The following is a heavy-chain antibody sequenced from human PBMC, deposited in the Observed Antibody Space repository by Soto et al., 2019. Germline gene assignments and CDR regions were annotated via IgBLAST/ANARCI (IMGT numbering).Heavy chain of an antibody. Sequence: ASVKVSCKASGYAFTSYGFSWVRQAPGQGLEWMGWISAYNGHTHYAQNLQGRVTMTEDTSTATAYMELSSLRSEDTAVYYCASFVVDYDFWSGYYTGYFDYWGQ. V-gene: IGHV1-18*04. CDR2: ISAYNGHT. CDR1: GYAFTSYG. D-gene: IGHD3-3*01. CDR3: ASFVVDYDFWSGYYTGYFDY. J-gene: IGHJ4*01.